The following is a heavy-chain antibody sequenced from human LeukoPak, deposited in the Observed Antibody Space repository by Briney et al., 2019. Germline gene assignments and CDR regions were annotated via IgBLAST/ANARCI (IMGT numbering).Heavy chain of an antibody. CDR1: GYTFTSYG. D-gene: IGHD2-15*01. J-gene: IGHJ5*02. V-gene: IGHV1-18*01. Sequence: ASVKVSCTASGYTFTSYGISWVRQAPGQGLEWMGWISAYNGNTNYAQKLQGRVTMTTDTSTSTAYMELRSLRSDDTAVYYCARDRYCSGGSCYSFTSNGWFDPWGQGTLVTVSS. CDR3: ARDRYCSGGSCYSFTSNGWFDP. CDR2: ISAYNGNT.